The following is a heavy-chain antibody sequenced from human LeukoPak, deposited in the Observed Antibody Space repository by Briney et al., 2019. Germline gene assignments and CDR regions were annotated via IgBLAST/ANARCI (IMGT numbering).Heavy chain of an antibody. CDR2: INQDGSEK. Sequence: GGSLRLSCAASGFTFSNYWMSWVRQAPGKGLEWVANINQDGSEKYSVDSVKGRFTISRDNAKNSLYLQMNSLRAEDTAVYYCARSTRSGSYFEASLGYWGQGTPVTVSS. CDR3: ARSTRSGSYFEASLGY. V-gene: IGHV3-7*01. CDR1: GFTFSNYW. J-gene: IGHJ4*02. D-gene: IGHD3-10*01.